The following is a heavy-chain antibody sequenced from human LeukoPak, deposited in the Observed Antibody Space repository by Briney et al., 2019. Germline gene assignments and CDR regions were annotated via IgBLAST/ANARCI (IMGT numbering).Heavy chain of an antibody. D-gene: IGHD1-26*01. J-gene: IGHJ4*02. CDR3: ARLGGNFDY. CDR2: IQSGGIT. CDR1: GGSISTYF. V-gene: IGHV4-59*10. Sequence: PSETLSLTCTVYGGSISTYFWSWIRQSPGKGLEWIRYIQSGGITDYHPSLKSRATLTADTSKNRLTLRLTSVTAADTAVYYCARLGGNFDYWGQGKLVTVSS.